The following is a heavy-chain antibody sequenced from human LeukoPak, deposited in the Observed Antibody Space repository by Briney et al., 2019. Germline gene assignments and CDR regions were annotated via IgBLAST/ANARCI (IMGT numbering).Heavy chain of an antibody. CDR1: GFAFSSYA. Sequence: GGSLRLSCAASGFAFSSYAMHWVRQAPGKGLEWVAVISYDGSNKYYADSVKGRFTISRGNSKNTLYLQMNSLRAEDTAVYYCARNGGTSYYYYYGMDVWGQGTTVTVSS. V-gene: IGHV3-30-3*01. CDR3: ARNGGTSYYYYYGMDV. J-gene: IGHJ6*02. CDR2: ISYDGSNK.